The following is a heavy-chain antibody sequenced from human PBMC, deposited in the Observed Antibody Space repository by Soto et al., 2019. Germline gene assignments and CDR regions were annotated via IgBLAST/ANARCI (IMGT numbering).Heavy chain of an antibody. CDR1: GFTFSSYG. CDR3: ARDGYCSSTSCYGRAYFDY. D-gene: IGHD2-2*03. Sequence: QVQLVESGGGVVQPGRSLRLSCAASGFTFSSYGMHWVRQAPGKGLEWVAVIWYDGSNKYYADSVKGRFTISRDNSKNTLYLQMNSLRAEDTDVYYCARDGYCSSTSCYGRAYFDYWGQGTLVTVSS. CDR2: IWYDGSNK. V-gene: IGHV3-33*01. J-gene: IGHJ4*02.